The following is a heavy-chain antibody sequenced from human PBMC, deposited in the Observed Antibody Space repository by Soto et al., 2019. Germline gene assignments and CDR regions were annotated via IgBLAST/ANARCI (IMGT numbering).Heavy chain of an antibody. J-gene: IGHJ4*02. Sequence: PGGSLRLSCAASGFTFSSYAMSWVRQAPGKGLEWVSAISSSSSYTNYADSVKGRFTISRDNAKNSLYLQMNSLRAEDTAVYYCARAGYFDWFTARDSQTFDYWGQGTLVTVSS. D-gene: IGHD3-9*01. CDR1: GFTFSSYA. CDR2: ISSSSSYT. CDR3: ARAGYFDWFTARDSQTFDY. V-gene: IGHV3-21*04.